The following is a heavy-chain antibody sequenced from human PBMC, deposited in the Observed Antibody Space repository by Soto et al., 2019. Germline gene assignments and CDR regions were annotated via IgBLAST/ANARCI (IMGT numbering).Heavy chain of an antibody. D-gene: IGHD3-3*01. J-gene: IGHJ4*02. CDR1: GFTFSSYA. V-gene: IGHV3-23*01. CDR2: ISGSGGST. Sequence: GGSLRLSCAASGFTFSSYAMSWVRQAPGKGLEWVSAISGSGGSTYYADSVKGRFTISRDNSKNTLYLQMNSLRAEDTAVYYCAKEGVIRFLEWLLSPYCFDYWGQGTLVTVSS. CDR3: AKEGVIRFLEWLLSPYCFDY.